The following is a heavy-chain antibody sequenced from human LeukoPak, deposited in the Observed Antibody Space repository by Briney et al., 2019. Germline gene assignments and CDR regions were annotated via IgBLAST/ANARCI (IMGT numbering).Heavy chain of an antibody. CDR1: GFTFSSYA. Sequence: GGSLRLSCAASGFTFSSYAMSWVRQAPGKGLEWVSAISGSGGSTYYADSVKGRFTISRDNSKNTLYLQMNSLRAEDTAVYYCAKDPYDSSGYYYVGTNYWGQGTPVTVSS. CDR3: AKDPYDSSGYYYVGTNY. J-gene: IGHJ4*02. V-gene: IGHV3-23*01. D-gene: IGHD3-22*01. CDR2: ISGSGGST.